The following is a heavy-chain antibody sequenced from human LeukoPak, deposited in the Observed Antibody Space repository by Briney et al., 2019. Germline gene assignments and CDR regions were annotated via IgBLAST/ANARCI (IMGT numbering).Heavy chain of an antibody. CDR2: ISGYNGNT. Sequence: ASVKVSCKASGYTFTSYGISWVRQAPGQGLEWMGWISGYNGNTKYAQKIQGRVTMTTDTSTRTAYMEVRSLRSDDTAVYYCARGLRYGDYLAPLDYWGQGTLVTVSS. CDR1: GYTFTSYG. D-gene: IGHD4-17*01. CDR3: ARGLRYGDYLAPLDY. V-gene: IGHV1-18*01. J-gene: IGHJ4*02.